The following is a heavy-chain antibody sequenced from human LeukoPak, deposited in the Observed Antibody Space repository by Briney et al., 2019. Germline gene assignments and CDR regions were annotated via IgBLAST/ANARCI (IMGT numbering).Heavy chain of an antibody. CDR3: ARDGNWNYFQYYYGMDV. V-gene: IGHV3-23*01. J-gene: IGHJ6*02. CDR1: GFTFSSYA. D-gene: IGHD1-7*01. CDR2: ISGSGGST. Sequence: PGGSLRLSCAASGFTFSSYAMSWVRQAPGKGLEWVSAISGSGGSTYYADSVKGRFTISRDNSKNTLYLQMNSLRAEDTAVYYCARDGNWNYFQYYYGMDVWGQGTTVTVSS.